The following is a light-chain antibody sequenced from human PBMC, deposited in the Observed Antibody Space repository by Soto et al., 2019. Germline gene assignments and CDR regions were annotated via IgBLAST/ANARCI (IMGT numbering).Light chain of an antibody. V-gene: IGKV2-28*01. J-gene: IGKJ4*01. CDR1: QSLLHSNGYNY. Sequence: DIVMTQSPLSLPVTPGEPASISCRSSQSLLHSNGYNYLDWYLQKPGQSPQLLIYLGSNRASGVPDRFSGSGSGTDFTLKISRVEAEDVGVYCCMQALQTIGGGTKVEIK. CDR3: MQALQT. CDR2: LGS.